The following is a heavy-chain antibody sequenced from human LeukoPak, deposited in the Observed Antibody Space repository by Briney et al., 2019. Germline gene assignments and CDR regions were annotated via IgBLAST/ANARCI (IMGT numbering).Heavy chain of an antibody. Sequence: SVKVSCKASGGTFSSCAISWVRQAPGQGLEWMGGIIPIFGTANYAQKFQGRVTITADESTSTAYMELSSLRSEDTAVYYCARDVGVRTSGYGDYWGQGTLVTVSS. V-gene: IGHV1-69*01. CDR2: IIPIFGTA. D-gene: IGHD5-12*01. CDR3: ARDVGVRTSGYGDY. CDR1: GGTFSSCA. J-gene: IGHJ4*02.